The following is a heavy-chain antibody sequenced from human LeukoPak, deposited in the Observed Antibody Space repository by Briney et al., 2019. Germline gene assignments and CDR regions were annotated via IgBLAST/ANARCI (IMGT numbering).Heavy chain of an antibody. CDR3: ARGRVITMVRGVLVY. D-gene: IGHD3-10*01. CDR2: ISSSSSTI. J-gene: IGHJ4*02. CDR1: GFTFSSYS. V-gene: IGHV3-48*01. Sequence: GGSLRLSCAASGFTFSSYSMNWVRQAPGKGLEGVPYISSSSSTIYYADSVKGRFTISRDNAKNSLYLQMNSLRAEDTAVYYCARGRVITMVRGVLVYWGQGTLVTVSS.